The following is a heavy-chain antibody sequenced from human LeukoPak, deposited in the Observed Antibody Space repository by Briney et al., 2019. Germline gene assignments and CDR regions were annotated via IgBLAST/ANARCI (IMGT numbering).Heavy chain of an antibody. CDR1: GGSISSYY. CDR3: ARGIGTSRWFDP. D-gene: IGHD1-7*01. V-gene: IGHV4-4*07. Sequence: KPSETLSLTCTVSGGSISSYYWTWIRQPAGKGLEWIGRIHTSGNTNYSPSLKSRVTMSLDTSANQFSLNLTSVTAADTAVYYCARGIGTSRWFDPWGQGTLVTVSS. CDR2: IHTSGNT. J-gene: IGHJ5*02.